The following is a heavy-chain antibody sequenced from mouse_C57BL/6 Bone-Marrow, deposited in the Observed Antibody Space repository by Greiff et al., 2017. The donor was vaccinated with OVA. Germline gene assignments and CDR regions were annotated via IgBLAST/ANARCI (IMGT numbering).Heavy chain of an antibody. D-gene: IGHD1-1*01. J-gene: IGHJ3*01. Sequence: VQGVESGPGLVQPSQSLSITCTVSGFSLTSYGVHWVRQSPGKGLEWLGVIWSGGSTDYNAAFISRLSISKDNSKSQVFFKMNSLQADDTAIYYCARNYYGSSLAYWGQGTLVTVSA. CDR3: ARNYYGSSLAY. CDR1: GFSLTSYG. V-gene: IGHV2-2*01. CDR2: IWSGGST.